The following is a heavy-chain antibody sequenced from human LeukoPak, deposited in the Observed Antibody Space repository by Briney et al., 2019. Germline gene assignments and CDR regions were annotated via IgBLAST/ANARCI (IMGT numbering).Heavy chain of an antibody. CDR1: GYTFTSYD. D-gene: IGHD1-20*01. Sequence: GASVKVSCKASGYTFTSYDINWVRQATGQGLEWMGWMNPNSGNTGYAQKFQGRVTITRNTSISTAYMELSRLRSDDTAVYYCARSVYNWNLIADYWGQGTLVTVSS. CDR2: MNPNSGNT. V-gene: IGHV1-8*03. J-gene: IGHJ4*02. CDR3: ARSVYNWNLIADY.